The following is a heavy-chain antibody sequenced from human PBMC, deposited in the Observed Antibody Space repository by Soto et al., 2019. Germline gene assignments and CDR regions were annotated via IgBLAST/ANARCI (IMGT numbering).Heavy chain of an antibody. V-gene: IGHV3-23*01. CDR3: AKALVGEVGATDY. CDR2: ITRTDST. J-gene: IGHJ4*02. D-gene: IGHD1-26*01. Sequence: WKSLRLSCTSSGFTFSNYAMSWVRQAPGKGLEWVSAITRTDSTYYADSVKGRFTISRDNSRNTLYLQMNSLGAEDAALYYCAKALVGEVGATDYWGQGTLVTVSS. CDR1: GFTFSNYA.